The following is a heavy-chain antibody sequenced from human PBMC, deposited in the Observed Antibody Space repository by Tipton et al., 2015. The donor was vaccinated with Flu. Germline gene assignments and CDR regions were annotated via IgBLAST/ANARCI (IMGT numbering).Heavy chain of an antibody. CDR3: ARRDYSNYVSDPKSLFDP. Sequence: TLSLTCSVSGGSIGSFYWNWIRQPPGKGLEWIGYIYNSEYTKYNPSLQSRVTISMDTSKKQFSLQLRSITAADTAVYYCARRDYSNYVSDPKSLFDPWGQGILVTVSS. CDR1: GGSIGSFY. J-gene: IGHJ5*02. CDR2: IYNSEYT. D-gene: IGHD4-11*01. V-gene: IGHV4-4*09.